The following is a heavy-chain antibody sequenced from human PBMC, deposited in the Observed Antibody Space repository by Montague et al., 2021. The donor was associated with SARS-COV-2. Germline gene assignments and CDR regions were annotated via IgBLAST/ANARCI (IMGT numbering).Heavy chain of an antibody. D-gene: IGHD5-18*01. CDR1: GFSLSTSGMC. Sequence: PALVKPTQTLTLTCTFSGFSLSTSGMCVSWIRQPPGKALEWLALIDGDDDKYYSTSLKTRLTISKDTSKNQVVLTMTNMDPVDTATYYCAHRPSAMVELAVGGQGTLVTVSS. CDR3: AHRPSAMVELAV. V-gene: IGHV2-70*12. CDR2: IDGDDDK. J-gene: IGHJ4*02.